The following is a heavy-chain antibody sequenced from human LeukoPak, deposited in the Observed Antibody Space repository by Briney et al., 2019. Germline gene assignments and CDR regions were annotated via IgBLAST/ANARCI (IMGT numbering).Heavy chain of an antibody. CDR2: IIPILGIA. Sequence: ASVNVSCKASGGTFSSYTISWVRQAPGQGLEWMGRIIPILGIANYAQKFQGRVTITADKSTSTAYMELSSLRSEDTAVYYCATGRGIAAAGTTTLFDYWGQGTLVTVSS. CDR3: ATGRGIAAAGTTTLFDY. J-gene: IGHJ4*02. D-gene: IGHD6-13*01. CDR1: GGTFSSYT. V-gene: IGHV1-69*02.